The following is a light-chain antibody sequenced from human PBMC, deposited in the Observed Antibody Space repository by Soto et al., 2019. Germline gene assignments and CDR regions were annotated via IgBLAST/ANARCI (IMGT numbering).Light chain of an antibody. CDR1: QSISSR. Sequence: DIQMTQSPSSLSASVGDRVTITCRASQSISSRLNWYQQKAGKEPKLLIYAASSLQSGVQSRFSGSGSGTDFTLTISSLQPEDFASYYCQQSYSTPPTFGQGTKVEIK. CDR3: QQSYSTPPT. J-gene: IGKJ1*01. V-gene: IGKV1-39*01. CDR2: AAS.